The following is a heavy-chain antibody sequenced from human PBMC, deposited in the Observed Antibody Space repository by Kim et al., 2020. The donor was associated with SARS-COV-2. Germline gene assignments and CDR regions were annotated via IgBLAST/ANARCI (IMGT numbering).Heavy chain of an antibody. CDR3: ARWGLYCSSTSCGAFDI. V-gene: IGHV4-4*06. J-gene: IGHJ3*02. Sequence: LKGRVTMSVDTSKNQFSLKLSSVTAADTAVYYCARWGLYCSSTSCGAFDIWGQGTMVTVSS. D-gene: IGHD2-2*01.